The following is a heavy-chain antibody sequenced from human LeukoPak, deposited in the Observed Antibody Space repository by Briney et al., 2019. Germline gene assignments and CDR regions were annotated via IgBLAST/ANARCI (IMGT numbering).Heavy chain of an antibody. CDR1: GGSISSSSYY. V-gene: IGHV4-39*01. J-gene: IGHJ5*02. CDR2: IYYSGIT. D-gene: IGHD3-3*01. CDR3: ARSPYYDFWSGYMGWFDP. Sequence: SETLSLXCTVSGGSISSSSYYWGWIRQPPGKGLEWIGSIYYSGITYYNPSLKSRVTISVDTSKNQFSLKLSSVTAADTAVYYCARSPYYDFWSGYMGWFDPWGQGTLVTVSS.